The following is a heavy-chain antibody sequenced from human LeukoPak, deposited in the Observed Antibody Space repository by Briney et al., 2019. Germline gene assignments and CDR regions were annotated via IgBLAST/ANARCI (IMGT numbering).Heavy chain of an antibody. D-gene: IGHD2-21*02. CDR1: GFTFISYA. CDR2: ISGSGGST. V-gene: IGHV3-23*01. CDR3: ATGERAYCGGDCYYDY. Sequence: GGSLRLSCAASGFTFISYAMSWVRQAPGKGLEWVSAISGSGGSTYYADSVKGRFTISRDNSKNTLYLQMNSLRAEDTAVYYCATGERAYCGGDCYYDYWGQGTLVTVSS. J-gene: IGHJ4*02.